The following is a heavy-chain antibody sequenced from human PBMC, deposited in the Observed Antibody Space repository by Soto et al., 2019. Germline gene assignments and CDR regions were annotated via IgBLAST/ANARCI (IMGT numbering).Heavy chain of an antibody. CDR1: GYTFTSYD. CDR3: ARVPRLEWLLSDYYYMDV. CDR2: MNPNSGNT. J-gene: IGHJ6*03. Sequence: ASVKVSCKASGYTFTSYDINWVRQATGQGLEWMGWMNPNSGNTGYAQKFQGRVTMTRNTSISTAYMELSSLRSEDTAVYYCARVPRLEWLLSDYYYMDVWGKGTTVTVSS. D-gene: IGHD3-3*01. V-gene: IGHV1-8*01.